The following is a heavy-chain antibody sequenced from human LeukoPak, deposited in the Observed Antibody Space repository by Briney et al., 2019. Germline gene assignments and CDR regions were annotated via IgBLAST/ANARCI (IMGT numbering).Heavy chain of an antibody. Sequence: GGSLRLSCAASGFTFSSYAMTWVRQAPGQGLEWVSAISGRGDYTFYADSVKGRFTISRGNSKNTLYLQMNSLRAGDTALYYCVKRVDGSGSYYIDYWGQGTLVTVSS. CDR2: ISGRGDYT. CDR1: GFTFSSYA. D-gene: IGHD3-10*01. J-gene: IGHJ4*02. CDR3: VKRVDGSGSYYIDY. V-gene: IGHV3-23*01.